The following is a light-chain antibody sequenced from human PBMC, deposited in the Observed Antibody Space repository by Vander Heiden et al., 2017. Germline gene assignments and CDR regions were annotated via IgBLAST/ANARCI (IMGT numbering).Light chain of an antibody. CDR2: GAS. CDR3: QQYGNSAWT. J-gene: IGKJ1*01. CDR1: QSVTSSF. Sequence: EMVLTQSPGTLSLSPGERATLSCRASQSVTSSFLAWYQQKPGQAPRLLIYGASGRATGIPDRFSGSGSGTDFTLTISRLEPEDFAVYYCQQYGNSAWTFGQGTKVEIK. V-gene: IGKV3-20*01.